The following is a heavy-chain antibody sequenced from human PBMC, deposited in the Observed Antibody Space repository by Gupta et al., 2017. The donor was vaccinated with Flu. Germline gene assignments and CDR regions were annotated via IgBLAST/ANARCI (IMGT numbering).Heavy chain of an antibody. Sequence: EVQLVESGGGLVQPGGSLRLSCAASGFTASTNYMSGVAQAPGKGLEWVSVIYSGGSTYYADSVKGRFTISRDNSKNTLYLQMNSLRAEDTAVYYCARATQYYYDSSGYTDYWGQGTLVTVSS. CDR3: ARATQYYYDSSGYTDY. J-gene: IGHJ4*02. V-gene: IGHV3-66*02. D-gene: IGHD3-22*01. CDR2: IYSGGST. CDR1: GFTASTNY.